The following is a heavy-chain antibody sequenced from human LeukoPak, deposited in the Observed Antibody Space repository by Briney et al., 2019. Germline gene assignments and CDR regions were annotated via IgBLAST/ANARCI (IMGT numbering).Heavy chain of an antibody. CDR3: ARDRYYDSRGNFYESDY. D-gene: IGHD3-22*01. J-gene: IGHJ4*02. CDR2: IVPILRTA. V-gene: IGHV1-69*05. Sequence: SVKVSCKTSGGTFSNYAITWVRQAPGQGLEWMGGIVPILRTANYAQKFQGRLTITTDESTSTAYMDLNRLTSEDTAVYYCARDRYYDSRGNFYESDYWGQGTLVTVSS. CDR1: GGTFSNYA.